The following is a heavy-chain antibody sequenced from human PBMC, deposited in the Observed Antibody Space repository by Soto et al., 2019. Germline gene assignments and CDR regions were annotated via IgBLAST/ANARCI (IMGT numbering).Heavy chain of an antibody. CDR3: ARVGSDYSNIALGMDV. V-gene: IGHV1-69*05. CDR2: IIPIFGTA. D-gene: IGHD4-4*01. CDR1: GGTFSSYA. Sequence: QVQLVQSGAEVKKPGSSVKVSCKASGGTFSSYAISWVRQAPGQGLEWMGGIIPIFGTANYAQKFQGRVTITXXEXTXXAYRELSSLRSEDTAVYYCARVGSDYSNIALGMDVWGQGTTVTVSS. J-gene: IGHJ6*02.